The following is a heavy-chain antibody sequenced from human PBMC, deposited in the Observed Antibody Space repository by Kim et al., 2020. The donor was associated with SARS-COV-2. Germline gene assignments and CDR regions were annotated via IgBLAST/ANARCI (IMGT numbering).Heavy chain of an antibody. CDR3: VRVDCSSVSCYGDDYRNYYGMDV. D-gene: IGHD2-2*01. V-gene: IGHV3-49*04. CDR2: IRSTIYGGTT. Sequence: GGSLRLSCLSSGFTFREFPMAWVRQAPGKGLEWIGFIRSTIYGGTTEYAASVRGRFIISRDDSKNIAHLQVNSLKTEDTGVYYCVRVDCSSVSCYGDDYRNYYGMDVWGQGTTVIVSS. J-gene: IGHJ6*02. CDR1: GFTFREFP.